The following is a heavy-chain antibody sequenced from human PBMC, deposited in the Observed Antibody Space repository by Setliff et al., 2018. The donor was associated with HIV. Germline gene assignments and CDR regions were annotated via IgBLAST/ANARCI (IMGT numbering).Heavy chain of an antibody. J-gene: IGHJ4*02. V-gene: IGHV4-39*07. D-gene: IGHD5-18*01. CDR2: IYYSGST. CDR3: ARAPGYSYSFHFDS. Sequence: SETLSLTCTVSGGSISSSSYYWGWIRQPPGKGLEWIANIYYSGSTFYNPSLKSRVTMSVDTSKNQFSLKLNSVTAADTAVYFCARAPGYSYSFHFDSWGQGTLVTVSS. CDR1: GGSISSSSYY.